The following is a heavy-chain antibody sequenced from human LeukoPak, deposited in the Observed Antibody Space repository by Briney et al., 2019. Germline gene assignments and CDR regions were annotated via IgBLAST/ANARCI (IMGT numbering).Heavy chain of an antibody. CDR2: ISGGNGNT. V-gene: IGHV1-3*01. CDR1: GYTFTSYG. D-gene: IGHD3-22*01. J-gene: IGHJ1*01. CDR3: ARVPLHDDSGHYYPH. Sequence: ASVKVSCKTSGYTFTSYGMHWVRQAPGQSLEWMGWISGGNGNTKYSEKFQGRVTIIRDTSASTAYMELSSLRSEDTAVYYCARVPLHDDSGHYYPHWGQGTLVTVSS.